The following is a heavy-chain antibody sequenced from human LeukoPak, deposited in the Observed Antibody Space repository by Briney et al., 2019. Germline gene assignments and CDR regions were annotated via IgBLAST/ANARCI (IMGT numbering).Heavy chain of an antibody. CDR3: ARVQYYDILTGYRLYYFDY. V-gene: IGHV4-39*07. Sequence: SETLSLTCTVSGGSISSSSYYWGWIRQPPGKGLEWIGSIYYSGSTYYNPSLKSRVTISVDTSKNQFSLKLSSVTAADTAVYYCARVQYYDILTGYRLYYFDYWGQGTLVTVSS. J-gene: IGHJ4*02. CDR2: IYYSGST. D-gene: IGHD3-9*01. CDR1: GGSISSSSYY.